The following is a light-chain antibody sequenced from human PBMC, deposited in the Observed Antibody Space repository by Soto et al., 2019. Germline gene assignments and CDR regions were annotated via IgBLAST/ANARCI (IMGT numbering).Light chain of an antibody. Sequence: EIVLTQFPGTLSLSPGERATLSCRASQSVSSSYLAWFQQKPGQAPRLLIFGASSRDTGIPDRFSGSGSGTDFTLIISRLEFVDFAVYYCQQYGRLPGTFGQGTKVETK. CDR2: GAS. V-gene: IGKV3-20*01. CDR1: QSVSSSY. CDR3: QQYGRLPGT. J-gene: IGKJ1*01.